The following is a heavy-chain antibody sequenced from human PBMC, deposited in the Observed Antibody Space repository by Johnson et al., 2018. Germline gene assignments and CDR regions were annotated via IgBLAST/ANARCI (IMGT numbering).Heavy chain of an antibody. V-gene: IGHV3-74*01. CDR3: ARTPYYDRSGRTAIDI. Sequence: EVQLVEAGGGLVQPGGSLILPCAASGFSISNYWMHWVRQPPGKGLVWVSRIHGDGSNSCYVASVKGRFTISRDNAKNTLDLKMNSLRAEDTAVYYCARTPYYDRSGRTAIDIWGQVTMVTVSS. D-gene: IGHD3-22*01. J-gene: IGHJ3*02. CDR2: IHGDGSNS. CDR1: GFSISNYW.